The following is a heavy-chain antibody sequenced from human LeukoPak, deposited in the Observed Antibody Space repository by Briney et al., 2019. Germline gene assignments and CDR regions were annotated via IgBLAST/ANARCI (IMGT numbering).Heavy chain of an antibody. CDR3: ARVLFSGGLMVYATDY. Sequence: ASVKVSCKASGYTFTNYDINWVRQATGQGPEWMGWMNPNSGSTAYAQKFQGRVTITRNTSISTAYMELSSLRSEDTAVYYCARVLFSGGLMVYATDYWGQGTLVTVSS. D-gene: IGHD2-8*01. V-gene: IGHV1-8*03. CDR2: MNPNSGST. J-gene: IGHJ4*02. CDR1: GYTFTNYD.